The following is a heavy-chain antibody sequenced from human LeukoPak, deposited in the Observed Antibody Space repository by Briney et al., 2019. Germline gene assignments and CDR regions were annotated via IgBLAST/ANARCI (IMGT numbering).Heavy chain of an antibody. CDR3: ARELLSGGFDY. Sequence: ASVKVSCKASGYTFTSYGISWVRQAPGQGLEWMGGISAYNGNTNYAQKLQGRVTMTTNTSTSTAYMGLRSLRSDDTAVYYCARELLSGGFDYWGQGTLVTVSS. V-gene: IGHV1-18*01. J-gene: IGHJ4*02. CDR1: GYTFTSYG. CDR2: ISAYNGNT. D-gene: IGHD2-15*01.